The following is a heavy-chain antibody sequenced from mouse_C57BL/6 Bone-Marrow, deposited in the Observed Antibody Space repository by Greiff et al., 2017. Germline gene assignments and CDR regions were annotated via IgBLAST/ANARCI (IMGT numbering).Heavy chain of an antibody. D-gene: IGHD4-1*01. J-gene: IGHJ2*01. V-gene: IGHV14-4*01. CDR2: IDPENGDT. CDR1: GFNIKDDY. CDR3: TTSNWDDY. Sequence: VQLQQSGAELVRPGASVKLSCTASGFNIKDDYMHWVKQRPEQGLEWIGWIDPENGDTEYASKFQGKATITADTSSTTAYLQLSSLTSEDTAVYYCTTSNWDDYWGQGTTLTVSS.